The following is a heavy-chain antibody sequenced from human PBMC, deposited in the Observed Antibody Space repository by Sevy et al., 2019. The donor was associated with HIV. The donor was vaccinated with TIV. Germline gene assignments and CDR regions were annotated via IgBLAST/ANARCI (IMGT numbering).Heavy chain of an antibody. J-gene: IGHJ6*02. Sequence: GGSLRLSCSGSGFSFSSSAMNWVRQTPGKGLKYVSAISSDGVSTYYTDSVRGRFTISRDNSKNTLYLQMSSLRVEDTAVYYCVKDPDYNFWRGDYGMDVWGQGTTVTVSS. CDR2: ISSDGVST. CDR1: GFSFSSSA. D-gene: IGHD3-3*01. V-gene: IGHV3-64D*06. CDR3: VKDPDYNFWRGDYGMDV.